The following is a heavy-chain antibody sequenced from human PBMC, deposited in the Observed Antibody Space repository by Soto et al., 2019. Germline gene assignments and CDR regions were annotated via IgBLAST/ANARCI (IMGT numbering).Heavy chain of an antibody. CDR1: GGTFSGYY. Sequence: VHLRQWGAGLLKPSETLSLTCAVYGGTFSGYYWSWIRQPPGKGLEWIGEINHSGSTNYNPSLKSRVTISMDTSKNQFSLKLSSVTAADTAVYYCASTAGILLWFGELLYYFDFWGQGTLVTV. V-gene: IGHV4-34*01. CDR3: ASTAGILLWFGELLYYFDF. J-gene: IGHJ4*02. D-gene: IGHD3-10*01. CDR2: INHSGST.